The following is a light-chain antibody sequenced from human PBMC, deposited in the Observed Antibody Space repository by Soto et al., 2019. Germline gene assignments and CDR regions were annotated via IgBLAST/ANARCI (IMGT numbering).Light chain of an antibody. CDR2: SHN. Sequence: QSALPQTPSVSGTPGQTVTISCSGSSSNIGRNYVYWYQQLPGAAPKLLMYSHNIRPSGVPDRFSASTSGTSASLVISGLRSEDDADYHCATWDDDVSGVVFGGGTKLTVL. CDR1: SSNIGRNY. CDR3: ATWDDDVSGVV. V-gene: IGLV1-47*02. J-gene: IGLJ2*01.